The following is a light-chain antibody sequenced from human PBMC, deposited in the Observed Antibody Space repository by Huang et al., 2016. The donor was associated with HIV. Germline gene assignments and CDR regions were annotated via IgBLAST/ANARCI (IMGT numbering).Light chain of an antibody. J-gene: IGKJ1*01. CDR3: QQYATSPGT. Sequence: EIVLTQSPGTLSLSPGEKATLSCRASLSVSNNFLAWYQQKPGQAPRLLIDGASSRATDSPVSFSGSGSGTDFTLTISRLEPEDFAVYFCQQYATSPGTFGQGTKVE. CDR1: LSVSNNF. V-gene: IGKV3-20*01. CDR2: GAS.